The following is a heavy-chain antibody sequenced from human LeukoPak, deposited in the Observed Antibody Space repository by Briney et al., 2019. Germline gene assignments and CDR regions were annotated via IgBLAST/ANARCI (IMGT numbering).Heavy chain of an antibody. CDR3: AREGTPYSSDY. CDR1: GFTFSSYW. V-gene: IGHV3-7*01. Sequence: GGSLRLSCAASGFTFSSYWMRWVRQAPGKGLEWVANINQDGGQKNYMDSVKGRFTVYRDNAGNSLFLQMNSLRVEDTAVYYCAREGTPYSSDYWGQGTLITVSS. D-gene: IGHD3-22*01. J-gene: IGHJ4*02. CDR2: INQDGGQK.